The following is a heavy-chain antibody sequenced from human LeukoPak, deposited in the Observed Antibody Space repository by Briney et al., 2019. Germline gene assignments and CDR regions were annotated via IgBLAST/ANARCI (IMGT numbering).Heavy chain of an antibody. CDR1: GFTFSSYA. Sequence: PWGSLRLSCAASGFTFSSYAMSWVRQAPGKGLEWVSAISGSGGSTYYADSVKGRFTISTDNSKNTLYLQMNSLRAEDTAVYYCAKVIDSYASLDYWGQGTLVTVSS. J-gene: IGHJ4*02. V-gene: IGHV3-23*01. D-gene: IGHD5-18*01. CDR2: ISGSGGST. CDR3: AKVIDSYASLDY.